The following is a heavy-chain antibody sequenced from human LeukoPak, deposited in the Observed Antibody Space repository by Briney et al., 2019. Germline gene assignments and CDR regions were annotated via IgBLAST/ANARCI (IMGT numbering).Heavy chain of an antibody. D-gene: IGHD2-15*01. Sequence: ASVKVSCKASGYTFTSYDINWVRQATGQGLEWMGWMNPNSGNTGYAQKFQGRVTMTRNSSITTAYMELSSLRSEDTAVYYCARRHGRCSDGSCYYPDYWGQGTLVTVTS. V-gene: IGHV1-8*01. CDR2: MNPNSGNT. CDR1: GYTFTSYD. CDR3: ARRHGRCSDGSCYYPDY. J-gene: IGHJ4*02.